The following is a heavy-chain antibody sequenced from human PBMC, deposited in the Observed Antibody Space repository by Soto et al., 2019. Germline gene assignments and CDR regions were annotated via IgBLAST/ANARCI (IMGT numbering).Heavy chain of an antibody. CDR2: INPNSGGT. Sequence: ASVKVSCKASGYTFTGYYMHWVRQAPGQGLEWMGWINPNSGGTNYAQKFQGRVTMTRDTSISTAYMELSRLRSDDTAVYYCATQWHYYDSSGYYGAFDIWGHGTMVTVSS. CDR1: GYTFTGYY. D-gene: IGHD3-22*01. CDR3: ATQWHYYDSSGYYGAFDI. J-gene: IGHJ3*02. V-gene: IGHV1-2*02.